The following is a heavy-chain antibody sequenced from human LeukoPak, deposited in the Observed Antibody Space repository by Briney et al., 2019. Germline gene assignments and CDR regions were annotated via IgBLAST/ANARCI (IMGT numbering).Heavy chain of an antibody. D-gene: IGHD3-9*01. CDR1: GFTFSNYA. CDR3: AKWGDYDVLTGYYVSDY. V-gene: IGHV3-23*01. CDR2: ITGSGGNT. J-gene: IGHJ4*02. Sequence: GGSLRLSCAASGFTFSNYAMSWVRQAPGKGLQWVSAITGSGGNTYYADSVKGRFTISRDNSKNTVFLQMNSLRAEDTAVYYCAKWGDYDVLTGYYVSDYWGQGTLVTVSS.